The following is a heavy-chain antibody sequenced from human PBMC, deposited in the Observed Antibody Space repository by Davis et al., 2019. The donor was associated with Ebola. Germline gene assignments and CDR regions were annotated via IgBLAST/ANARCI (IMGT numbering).Heavy chain of an antibody. V-gene: IGHV1-18*01. CDR1: GYTFTSCG. CDR3: ARDYTDDTGYYYAY. CDR2: ISVYSVNT. J-gene: IGHJ4*02. D-gene: IGHD3-22*01. Sequence: AASVKVSCKASGYTFTSCGISWVRQAPGQGLEWMGWISVYSVNTNYAQKFQGRFSMTMDTSTSTAYMELRSLKSDDTAVYYCARDYTDDTGYYYAYWGQGTLVTVSS.